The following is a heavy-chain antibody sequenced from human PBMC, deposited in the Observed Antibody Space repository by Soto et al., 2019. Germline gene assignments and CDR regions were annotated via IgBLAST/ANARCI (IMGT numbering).Heavy chain of an antibody. CDR3: AKDRGGDCPANSCYFGADY. Sequence: VQMVESGGGVVQPGKSLRLSCETSGFTFKFYGMHWVRQAPGKGLECVAVISHDGNTHYYADSVKGRFTISRDNSKNTLYLLMNSLRLDDSSTYYCAKDRGGDCPANSCYFGADYCGQGALVTVSS. J-gene: IGHJ4*02. D-gene: IGHD2-2*01. V-gene: IGHV3-30*18. CDR1: GFTFKFYG. CDR2: ISHDGNTH.